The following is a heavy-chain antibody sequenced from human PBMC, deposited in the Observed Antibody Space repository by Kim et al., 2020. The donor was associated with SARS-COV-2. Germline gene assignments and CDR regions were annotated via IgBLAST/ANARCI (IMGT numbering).Heavy chain of an antibody. V-gene: IGHV3-23*01. Sequence: GGSLRLSCAASGFTFSINYMSWVRQAPGMGLEWVSAVTSGGPTYYADSVKGRFTISRDNSKNTLYLQMNSLRADDTAVYYCAKRNLGITRYFDYWGPGTLVTVSS. D-gene: IGHD3-16*01. J-gene: IGHJ4*02. CDR1: GFTFSINY. CDR2: VTSGGPT. CDR3: AKRNLGITRYFDY.